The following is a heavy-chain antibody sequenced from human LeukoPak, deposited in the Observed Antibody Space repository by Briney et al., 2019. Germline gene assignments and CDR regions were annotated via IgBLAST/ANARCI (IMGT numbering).Heavy chain of an antibody. CDR1: GFTFSNYG. CDR2: IRHHGNEK. D-gene: IGHD2-21*01. V-gene: IGHV3-30*02. Sequence: GGSLRLSCAASGFTFSNYGMHWVRQAPGKGLEWVAYIRHHGNEKYYADSVKGRLSMSRDNSKNTLYLQMNSLRAEDTAIYYCAKDSDWAFDIWGKGQWSPSLQ. CDR3: AKDSDWAFDI. J-gene: IGHJ3*02.